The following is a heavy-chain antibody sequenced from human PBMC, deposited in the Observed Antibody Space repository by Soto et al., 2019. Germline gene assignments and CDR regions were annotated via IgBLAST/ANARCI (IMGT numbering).Heavy chain of an antibody. Sequence: SETLSRRGAGSGGCVRSGSWCSLVRQARGKGLEWIGEIYHSGSTNYNPSLKSRVTISVDKSKNQFSLKLSSVTAADTAVYYCARWGRFYDILTGPRSYYYGMDVWRQGTTVTVS. D-gene: IGHD3-9*01. CDR1: GGCVRSGSW. V-gene: IGHV4-4*02. J-gene: IGHJ6*02. CDR2: IYHSGST. CDR3: ARWGRFYDILTGPRSYYYGMDV.